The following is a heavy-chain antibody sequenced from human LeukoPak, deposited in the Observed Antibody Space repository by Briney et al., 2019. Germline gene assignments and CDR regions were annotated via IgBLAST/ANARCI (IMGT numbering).Heavy chain of an antibody. CDR1: GGTFSSYT. CDR2: IIPILGIA. D-gene: IGHD1-7*01. Sequence: SVKVSCKASGGTFSSYTISWVRQAPGQGLEWMGRIIPILGIANYAQKFQGRVTITADKSTSTAYMELSSLRSEDTAVYYCARDLAEYNWNYALYYYYMDVWGKGTTVTVSS. CDR3: ARDLAEYNWNYALYYYYMDV. J-gene: IGHJ6*03. V-gene: IGHV1-69*04.